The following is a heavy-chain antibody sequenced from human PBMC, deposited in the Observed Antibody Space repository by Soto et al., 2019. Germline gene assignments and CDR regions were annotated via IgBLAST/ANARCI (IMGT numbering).Heavy chain of an antibody. CDR3: XXXXXXXXXXXXY. CDR2: IYYSGST. CDR1: GGSISSGGYY. V-gene: IGHV4-31*01. J-gene: IGHJ4*02. Sequence: QVQLQESGPGLVKPSQTLSLTCTVSGGSISSGGYYWSWIRQHPGKGLEWFGYIYYSGSTYYNPXXXXXXXXXXXXXXXXXXXXXXXXXXXXXXXXXXXXXXXXXXXXXXYWGQGTLVTVSS.